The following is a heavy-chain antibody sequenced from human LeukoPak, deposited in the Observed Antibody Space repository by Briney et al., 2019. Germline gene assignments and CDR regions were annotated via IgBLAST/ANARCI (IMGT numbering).Heavy chain of an antibody. Sequence: GGSLRLSCTVSGFSVSTSGMSWVRQAQGKGLQTISAISVEGESAYYADSVKGRFTISRDNSKNTLYLQMNSLRVEDTAVHFCAQGYGNGWYPHWGQGSLVSVSS. D-gene: IGHD6-19*01. CDR3: AQGYGNGWYPH. CDR1: GFSVSTSG. J-gene: IGHJ4*02. V-gene: IGHV3-23*01. CDR2: ISVEGESA.